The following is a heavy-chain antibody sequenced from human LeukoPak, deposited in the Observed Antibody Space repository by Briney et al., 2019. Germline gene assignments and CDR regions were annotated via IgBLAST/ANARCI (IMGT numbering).Heavy chain of an antibody. D-gene: IGHD5-18*01. J-gene: IGHJ4*02. Sequence: PRASVKVSCKASGYSFSSYYIHWVRQAPGQGLEWMGIINPSGATTTYAQKFQGRVTMTRDTSASTVYMELSSLRSEDTAVYYCARERGAMVTFWDYWGQGTLVTVSS. CDR3: ARERGAMVTFWDY. CDR1: GYSFSSYY. CDR2: INPSGATT. V-gene: IGHV1-46*01.